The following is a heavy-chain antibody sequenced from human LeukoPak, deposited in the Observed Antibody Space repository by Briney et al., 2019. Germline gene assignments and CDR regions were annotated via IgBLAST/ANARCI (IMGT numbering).Heavy chain of an antibody. CDR2: ISSSSSYT. CDR1: GFTFSDYY. V-gene: IGHV3-11*05. D-gene: IGHD1-26*01. CDR3: AREGTSGSSSIDY. Sequence: PGGSLRPSCAASGFTFSDYYMSWIRQAPGKGLEWVSYISSSSSYTNYADSVKGRFTISRDNAKNSLYLQMNSLRAKDTAVYYCAREGTSGSSSIDYWGQGTLVTVSS. J-gene: IGHJ4*02.